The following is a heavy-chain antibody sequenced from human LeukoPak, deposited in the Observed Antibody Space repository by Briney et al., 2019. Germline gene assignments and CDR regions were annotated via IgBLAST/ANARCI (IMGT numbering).Heavy chain of an antibody. CDR1: GGTFSSYA. Sequence: SVKVSCKASGGTFSSYAISWVRQAPGQGLEWMGGIIPIFGTANYAQKFQGRVTITADESTSTAYMELSSLRSEDTAVYYCVRDKLTGASRLDYWGQGTLLTVSS. V-gene: IGHV1-69*13. D-gene: IGHD7-27*01. J-gene: IGHJ4*02. CDR3: VRDKLTGASRLDY. CDR2: IIPIFGTA.